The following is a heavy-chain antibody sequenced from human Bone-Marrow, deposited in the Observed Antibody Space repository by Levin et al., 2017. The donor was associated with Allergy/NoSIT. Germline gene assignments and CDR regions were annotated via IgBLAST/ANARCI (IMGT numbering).Heavy chain of an antibody. CDR2: INPNSGGT. V-gene: IGHV1-2*02. CDR1: GYTFTGYY. CDR3: ARETLDIVATIAY. D-gene: IGHD5-12*01. Sequence: GESLKISCKASGYTFTGYYMHWVRQAPGQGLEWMGWINPNSGGTNYAQKFQGRVTMTRDTSISTAYMELSRLRSDDTAVYYCARETLDIVATIAYWGQGTLVTVSS. J-gene: IGHJ4*02.